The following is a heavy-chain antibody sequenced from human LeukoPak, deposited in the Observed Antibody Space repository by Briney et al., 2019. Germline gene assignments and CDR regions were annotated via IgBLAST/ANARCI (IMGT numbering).Heavy chain of an antibody. CDR1: GFTFDDYA. Sequence: GRSLRPSCAASGFTFDDYAMHWVRHAPGKGLEWVSGISWNSGSIGYADSVKGRFTISRDNAKNSLYLQMNSLRAEDTALYYCAKDLLYYDFWSGYFPRGMDVWGQGTTVTVSS. CDR3: AKDLLYYDFWSGYFPRGMDV. J-gene: IGHJ6*02. D-gene: IGHD3-3*01. V-gene: IGHV3-9*01. CDR2: ISWNSGSI.